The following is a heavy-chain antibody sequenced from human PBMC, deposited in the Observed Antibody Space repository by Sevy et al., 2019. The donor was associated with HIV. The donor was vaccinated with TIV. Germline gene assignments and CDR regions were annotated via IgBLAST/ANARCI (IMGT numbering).Heavy chain of an antibody. J-gene: IGHJ4*02. V-gene: IGHV3-23*01. CDR2: ISGSGGST. CDR1: GFIFSSYV. CDR3: EAIATAGRDY. D-gene: IGHD6-13*01. Sequence: GGSLRLSCAASGFIFSSYVMSWVRQAPGKGLEWGSTISGSGGSTYYADSVKGRFTISRDNSKNTLDLQMNSLRAEDTAVYYCEAIATAGRDYWGQGTLVTVSS.